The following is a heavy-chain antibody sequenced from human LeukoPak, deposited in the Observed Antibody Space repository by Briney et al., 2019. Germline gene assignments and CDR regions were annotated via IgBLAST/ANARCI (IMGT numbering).Heavy chain of an antibody. D-gene: IGHD3-10*01. CDR3: ARDPPYYYGSGSYYFDY. V-gene: IGHV3-48*01. J-gene: IGHJ4*02. Sequence: PGGSLRLSCAASGFTFSSYSMNWVRQAPGKGLEWVSYISSSSSTIYYADSVKGRFTISRDNAKNSLYLQMNSQRAEDTAVYYCARDPPYYYGSGSYYFDYWGQGTLVTVSS. CDR2: ISSSSSTI. CDR1: GFTFSSYS.